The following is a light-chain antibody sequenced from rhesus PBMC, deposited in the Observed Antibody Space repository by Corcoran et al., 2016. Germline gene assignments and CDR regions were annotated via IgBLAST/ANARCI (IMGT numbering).Light chain of an antibody. CDR3: LQYSSSPCT. CDR1: QSISSW. Sequence: DIQMTQSPSSLSASVGDTVTITCRASQSISSWLDWYQQKPWKAPKLLIYKASSLQSGVPSRFSGSGSGTDFTSTISSLQPEDFATYYCLQYSSSPCTFGPGTKLDIK. J-gene: IGKJ3*01. V-gene: IGKV1-22*01. CDR2: KAS.